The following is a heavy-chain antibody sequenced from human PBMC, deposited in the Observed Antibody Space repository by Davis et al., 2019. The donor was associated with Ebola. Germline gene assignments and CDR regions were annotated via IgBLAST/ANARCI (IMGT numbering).Heavy chain of an antibody. CDR3: ARELLGGAHNGDY. D-gene: IGHD1-1*01. V-gene: IGHV4-30-2*01. CDR1: GGSISSGGYS. J-gene: IGHJ4*02. CDR2: IYHSGST. Sequence: MPSETLSLTCAVSGGSISSGGYSWSWIRQPPGKGLEWIGYIYHSGSTYYNPSLKSRVTISVDRSKNQFSLKLSSVTAADTAVYYCARELLGGAHNGDYWGQGTVVTVSS.